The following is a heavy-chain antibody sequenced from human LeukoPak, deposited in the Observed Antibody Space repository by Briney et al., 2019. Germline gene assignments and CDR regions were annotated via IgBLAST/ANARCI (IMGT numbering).Heavy chain of an antibody. D-gene: IGHD5-18*01. V-gene: IGHV1-2*02. J-gene: IGHJ3*02. CDR2: INPNSGGT. CDR1: GYTFTGYY. CDR3: AREATAMVPDAFDI. Sequence: GASVKVSCKASGYTFTGYYMHWVRQAPGQGLEWMGWINPNSGGTNYAQKFQGRVTMTRDTSISTAYMELSRLRSDDTAVYYCAREATAMVPDAFDIWGQGTMVTVSS.